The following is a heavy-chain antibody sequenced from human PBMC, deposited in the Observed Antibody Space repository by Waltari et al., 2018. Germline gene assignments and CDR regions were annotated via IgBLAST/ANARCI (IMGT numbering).Heavy chain of an antibody. CDR2: ICGSVGST. D-gene: IGHD4-17*01. CDR1: GFTFSSYA. CDR3: ANTLPGAVTTVFY. Sequence: EVQLLESGGGLVQPGGSLRLSCAASGFTFSSYAMSWVRRAPGKGLEWVSAICGSVGSTYYADSVKGRFTISRDNSKNTLYLQMNSLRAEDTAVYYCANTLPGAVTTVFYWGQGTLVTVSS. V-gene: IGHV3-23*01. J-gene: IGHJ4*02.